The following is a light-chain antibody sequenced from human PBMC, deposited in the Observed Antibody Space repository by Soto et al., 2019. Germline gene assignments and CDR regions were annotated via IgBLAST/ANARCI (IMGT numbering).Light chain of an antibody. CDR1: SSDVGAYNL. V-gene: IGLV2-14*03. CDR3: SSYTNTSTLV. Sequence: QPASVSGSPGQSITISCTGTSSDVGAYNLVSWYQQHPGRAPKLFIFDVSDRPSGVSNRFSGSKSGNTASLTISGLQAEDEAFYYCSSYTNTSTLVFGRGTKVTVL. J-gene: IGLJ3*02. CDR2: DVS.